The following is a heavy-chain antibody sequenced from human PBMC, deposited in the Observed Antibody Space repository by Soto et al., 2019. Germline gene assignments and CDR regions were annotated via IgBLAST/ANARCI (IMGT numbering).Heavy chain of an antibody. CDR1: GYTFTSYG. D-gene: IGHD2-2*01. CDR3: ARDVADIVVVPAATYYYYYMDV. J-gene: IGHJ6*03. V-gene: IGHV1-18*01. CDR2: ISAYNGNT. Sequence: ASVKVSCKASGYTFTSYGISWVRQAPGQGLEWMGWISAYNGNTNYAQKLQGRVTMTTDTSTSTPYMELRSLRSDDTAVYYCARDVADIVVVPAATYYYYYMDVWGKGTTVTVSS.